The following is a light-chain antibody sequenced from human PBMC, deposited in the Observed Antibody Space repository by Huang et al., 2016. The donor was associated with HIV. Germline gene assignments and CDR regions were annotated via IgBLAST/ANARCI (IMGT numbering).Light chain of an antibody. CDR1: QDINNF. CDR2: AAS. CDR3: QQYYIHPLT. J-gene: IGKJ3*01. V-gene: IGKV1-8*01. Sequence: IRMTQSPSSLSASTGDRVTITCRANQDINNFLAWYQQRPGSVPKLLIYAASTLQSGVPWRFSGNGSGTDFTLTIGCLHSEDVATYYCQQYYIHPLTFGPGTRVDIK.